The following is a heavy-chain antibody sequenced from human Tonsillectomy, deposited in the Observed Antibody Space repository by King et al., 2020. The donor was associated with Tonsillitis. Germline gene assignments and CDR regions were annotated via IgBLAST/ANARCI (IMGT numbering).Heavy chain of an antibody. CDR2: ISGSGGST. CDR1: GFTFSSYA. CDR3: AKDEPDDYVWGSYRYTDYYYYGMDV. Sequence: VQLVESGGGLVQPGGSLRLSCAASGFTFSSYAMSWVRQAPGKGLEWVSAISGSGGSTYYADSVKGRFTISRDNSKNKLYLQMNSLKAEDTAVYYCAKDEPDDYVWGSYRYTDYYYYGMDVWGQGTTVTVSS. J-gene: IGHJ6*02. V-gene: IGHV3-23*04. D-gene: IGHD3-16*02.